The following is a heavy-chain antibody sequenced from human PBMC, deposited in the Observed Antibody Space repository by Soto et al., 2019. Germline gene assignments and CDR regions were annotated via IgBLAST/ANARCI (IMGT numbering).Heavy chain of an antibody. CDR3: ARQDRVVAEGRWFDP. Sequence: SETLSLTCTVSGYSISSGYHWAWIRQPPGKGLEWLGSAHYSGNTYYNPSLKGRLTISVDKSKNQFSLNLSSVTAADTAVYYCARQDRVVAEGRWFDPWGQGTLVTVSS. D-gene: IGHD2-15*01. CDR2: AHYSGNT. V-gene: IGHV4-38-2*02. J-gene: IGHJ5*02. CDR1: GYSISSGYH.